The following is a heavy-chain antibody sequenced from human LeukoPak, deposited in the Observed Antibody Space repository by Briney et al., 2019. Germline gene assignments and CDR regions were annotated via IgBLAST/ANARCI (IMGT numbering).Heavy chain of an antibody. J-gene: IGHJ6*02. CDR1: GFTFSSYW. D-gene: IGHD6-13*01. V-gene: IGHV3-7*01. Sequence: GGSLRLSCAASGFTFSSYWMSWVRQAPGKGLEWVANIKQDGSEKYYVDSVKGRFTISRDNAKNSLYLQMNSLRAEDTAVYCCARVGPVAAAYYYYYGMDVWGQGTTVTVSS. CDR2: IKQDGSEK. CDR3: ARVGPVAAAYYYYYGMDV.